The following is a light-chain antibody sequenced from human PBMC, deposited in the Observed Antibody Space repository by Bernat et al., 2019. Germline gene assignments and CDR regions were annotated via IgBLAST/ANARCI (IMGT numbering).Light chain of an antibody. CDR2: EVS. J-gene: IGLJ1*01. CDR3: VSYTTSSTFV. Sequence: QSALTQPPSASGSPGQSVTISCTGTSSDVGGYNYVSWYQQHPDKAPKLIISEVSKRPSGVSYRFSGSKSGNTASLTISGLQAEDEADYYCVSYTTSSTFVFGTGTKVTVL. CDR1: SSDVGGYNY. V-gene: IGLV2-14*01.